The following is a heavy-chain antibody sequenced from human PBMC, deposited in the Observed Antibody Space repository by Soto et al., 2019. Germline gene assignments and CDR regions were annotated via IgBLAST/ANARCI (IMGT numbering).Heavy chain of an antibody. D-gene: IGHD3-9*01. CDR2: IYYRGNT. J-gene: IGHJ4*02. Sequence: KTSETLSLTCTVSGGSISSGDYYWSWIRQPPGKGLEWIAYIYYRGNTYYNPSLKSRVTMSVDTSRNQFSLNMSSMTAADTAVYFCARAVSLKGEFDYWGQGTLVTVSS. CDR3: ARAVSLKGEFDY. CDR1: GGSISSGDYY. V-gene: IGHV4-30-4*01.